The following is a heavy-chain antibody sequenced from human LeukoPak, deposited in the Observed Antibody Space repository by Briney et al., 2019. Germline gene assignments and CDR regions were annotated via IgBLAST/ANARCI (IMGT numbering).Heavy chain of an antibody. CDR3: ARDGYSGNDGI. V-gene: IGHV4-59*01. D-gene: IGHD5-12*01. Sequence: SETLSLTCTVSGVSISSYYWSWIRQPPGKGLEWIGYIYHSGSTNHNPSLKSRVTISVDTSKNQFSLKLSSVTAADTAVYYCARDGYSGNDGIWGQGTLVTVSS. J-gene: IGHJ4*02. CDR1: GVSISSYY. CDR2: IYHSGST.